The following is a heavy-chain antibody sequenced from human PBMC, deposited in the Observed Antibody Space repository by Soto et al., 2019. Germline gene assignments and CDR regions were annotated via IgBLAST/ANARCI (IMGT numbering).Heavy chain of an antibody. CDR3: ARDDHIVLGPAATTSKYYCYGMDV. Sequence: QVQLVQSGAEVKKPGASVKVSCKASGYTFTSYGISWVRQAPGQGLEWMGWISAYNGNTNYAQKLQGRVTMTTDTSTSTAYMELRSLRSDDTAVYYCARDDHIVLGPAATTSKYYCYGMDVWGQGTTVTVSS. D-gene: IGHD2-2*01. CDR2: ISAYNGNT. CDR1: GYTFTSYG. V-gene: IGHV1-18*01. J-gene: IGHJ6*02.